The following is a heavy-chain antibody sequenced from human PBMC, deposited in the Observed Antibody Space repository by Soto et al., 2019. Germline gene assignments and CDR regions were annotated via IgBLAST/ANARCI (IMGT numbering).Heavy chain of an antibody. CDR1: GYALSSYH. D-gene: IGHD5-18*01. CDR2: INPSGVTT. Sequence: QVQLVQSGAEVKKPGASVRVSCKASGYALSSYHMHWVRQAPGQGLEWMGIINPSGVTTAYAQKFQGRVTVTRDTSTSTVYMDLSGLRSEDTAVYYCARALPRSSGYSYGALDYWGQGTLVNVS. CDR3: ARALPRSSGYSYGALDY. V-gene: IGHV1-46*01. J-gene: IGHJ4*02.